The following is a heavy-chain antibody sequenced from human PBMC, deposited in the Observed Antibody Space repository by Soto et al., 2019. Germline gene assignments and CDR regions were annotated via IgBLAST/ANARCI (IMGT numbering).Heavy chain of an antibody. D-gene: IGHD3-22*01. V-gene: IGHV1-3*01. CDR1: GYTFTRYA. CDR3: ARGVGGIYYDFNWFDP. J-gene: IGHJ5*02. CDR2: INAGNDNT. Sequence: GASVKVSCKASGYTFTRYAMHWVRQAPGQRLEWMGWINAGNDNTKYSQKYQGRVTITRDTSASTAYMELSSLRSEDTAVYDCARGVGGIYYDFNWFDPWGQGTLVTVSS.